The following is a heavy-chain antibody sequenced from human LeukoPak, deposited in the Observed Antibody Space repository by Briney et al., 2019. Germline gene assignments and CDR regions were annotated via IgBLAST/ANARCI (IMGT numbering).Heavy chain of an antibody. J-gene: IGHJ5*02. V-gene: IGHV1-69*13. CDR2: IIPIFGTA. D-gene: IGHD2-15*01. CDR3: ARHSYCSGGSCYRGWFDP. CDR1: GGTFSSYA. Sequence: GASVKVSCKASGGTFSSYAISWVRQAPGQGLEWMGGIIPIFGTANYAQKFQGRVTITADESTSTAYMELSSLRSEDTAVYYCARHSYCSGGSCYRGWFDPWGQGTLVTVSS.